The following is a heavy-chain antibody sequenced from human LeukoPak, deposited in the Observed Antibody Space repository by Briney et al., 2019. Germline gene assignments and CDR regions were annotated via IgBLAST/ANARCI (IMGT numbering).Heavy chain of an antibody. CDR1: GFTFSSYE. CDR2: ISSSGSTI. CDR3: ARDKGMVRGVIVTNWFDP. D-gene: IGHD3-10*01. J-gene: IGHJ5*02. Sequence: PGGSLRLSCAASGFTFSSYEMNWVRQAPGKGLEWVSYISSSGSTIYYADSVKGRFTISRDNAKNSLYLQMNSLRAEDTAAYYCARDKGMVRGVIVTNWFDPWGQGTLVTVSS. V-gene: IGHV3-48*03.